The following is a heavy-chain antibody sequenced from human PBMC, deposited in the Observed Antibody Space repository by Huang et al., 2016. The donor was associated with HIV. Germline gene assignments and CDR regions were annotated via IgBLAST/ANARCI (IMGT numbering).Heavy chain of an antibody. CDR3: ARLTSGWYQDY. D-gene: IGHD6-19*01. J-gene: IGHJ4*02. Sequence: QVQLVRSGAEVKKPGASVKFSCTASGYSFTNYDINCVRQAAGQGLEWMGWIKPGRAKTAYAQKFQGRVTMTSNTRTGTAYRELRRLRSDDTAVYYCARLTSGWYQDYWGQGALVTVSS. CDR2: IKPGRAKT. V-gene: IGHV1-8*01. CDR1: GYSFTNYD.